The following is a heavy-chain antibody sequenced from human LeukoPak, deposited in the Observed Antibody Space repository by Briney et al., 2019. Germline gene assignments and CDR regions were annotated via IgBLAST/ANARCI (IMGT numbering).Heavy chain of an antibody. J-gene: IGHJ4*02. Sequence: SETLSLTCTVSGGSISSGGYYWSWIRQHPGKGLEWIGYIYYSGSTYYNPSLKSRVTISVDTSKNQFSLKLSSVTAADTAVYYCARGGYDFWSGYCDYWGQGTLSPSP. CDR1: GGSISSGGYY. V-gene: IGHV4-31*03. CDR3: ARGGYDFWSGYCDY. CDR2: IYYSGST. D-gene: IGHD3-3*01.